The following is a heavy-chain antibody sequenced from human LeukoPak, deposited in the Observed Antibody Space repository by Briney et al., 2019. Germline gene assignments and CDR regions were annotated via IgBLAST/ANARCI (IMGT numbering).Heavy chain of an antibody. V-gene: IGHV1-2*02. CDR3: ASGRFLEWYLFDY. Sequence: ASVNVSCTASGCTFTGSYMHWVRQAPGQGLEWMGWLNPNSGGTNYAQMFQGRLTMPRDTAIRTAYMEVSRLRSDAPPVYYCASGRFLEWYLFDYWGQGTLVTVSS. J-gene: IGHJ4*02. CDR2: LNPNSGGT. CDR1: GCTFTGSY. D-gene: IGHD3-3*01.